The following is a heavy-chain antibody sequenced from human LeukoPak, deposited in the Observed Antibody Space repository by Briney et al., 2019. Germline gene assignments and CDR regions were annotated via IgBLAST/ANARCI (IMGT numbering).Heavy chain of an antibody. J-gene: IGHJ4*02. CDR2: ISGSGGST. Sequence: GGSLRLSCAASGFTFSSYAMGWVRQAPGKGLEWVSGISGSGGSTYNADSVKGRFTISRDSSKKTLYLQMNSLRAEDTAVYYCAKEGPLPGIDYWGQGTLVTVSS. V-gene: IGHV3-23*01. CDR3: AKEGPLPGIDY. D-gene: IGHD1-14*01. CDR1: GFTFSSYA.